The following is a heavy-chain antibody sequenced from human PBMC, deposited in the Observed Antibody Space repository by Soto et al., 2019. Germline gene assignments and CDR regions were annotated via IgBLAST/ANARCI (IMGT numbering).Heavy chain of an antibody. CDR1: GYTFTSYY. V-gene: IGHV1-46*03. CDR2: INPSGGST. Sequence: QVQLVQSGAEVKKPGASVKVSCKASGYTFTSYYMHWVRQAPGQGLEWMGIINPSGGSTSYAQKFQGRVSMTRDTATSTVYMELSSLRSADTAVYYCGRGGSALGGVSPPGFQHWGQGTLVTVSS. J-gene: IGHJ1*01. D-gene: IGHD3-16*01. CDR3: GRGGSALGGVSPPGFQH.